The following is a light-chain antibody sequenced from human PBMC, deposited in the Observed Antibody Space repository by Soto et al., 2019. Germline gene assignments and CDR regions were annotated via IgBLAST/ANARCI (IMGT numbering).Light chain of an antibody. J-gene: IGKJ4*01. CDR1: QSISSY. CDR2: AAS. CDR3: QQSYSTI. V-gene: IGKV1-39*01. Sequence: IQMTQSPSSLSASVGDRVTITCRASQSISSYLNWYQQKPGKAPKLLIYAASSLQSGVPSRFSGSGSGTDFTLTISSLQPEDFATYYCQQSYSTIFGGGTKVEIK.